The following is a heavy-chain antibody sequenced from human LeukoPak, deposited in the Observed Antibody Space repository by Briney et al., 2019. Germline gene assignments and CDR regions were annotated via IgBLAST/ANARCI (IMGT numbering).Heavy chain of an antibody. Sequence: ASVKVSCKASGGTFSSYAISWVRQAPGQGLEWMGGIIPIFGTANYAQKFQGRVTITADESTSTAYMELSSLRSEDTAVYYCARDGHGSGSMDVWGKGTTVTISS. D-gene: IGHD3-10*01. V-gene: IGHV1-69*13. CDR2: IIPIFGTA. J-gene: IGHJ6*04. CDR1: GGTFSSYA. CDR3: ARDGHGSGSMDV.